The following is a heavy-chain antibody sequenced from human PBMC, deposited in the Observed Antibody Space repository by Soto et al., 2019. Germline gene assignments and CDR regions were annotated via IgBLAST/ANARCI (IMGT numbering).Heavy chain of an antibody. J-gene: IGHJ6*02. CDR3: ARDRQTNDYYYYGKDV. Sequence: SETLSLTCTVSGDSISSNGYYWSWIRQHPGKGLEWIGYIYYSGSTYYNPSLKSRVTISVDTSKNQFSLKLSSVTAADTAVYYCARDRQTNDYYYYGKDVWGQGTTVTVSS. CDR2: IYYSGST. CDR1: GDSISSNGYY. V-gene: IGHV4-31*03.